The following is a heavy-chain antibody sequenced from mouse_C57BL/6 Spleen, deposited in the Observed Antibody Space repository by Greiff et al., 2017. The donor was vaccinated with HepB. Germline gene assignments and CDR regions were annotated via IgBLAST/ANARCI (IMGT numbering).Heavy chain of an antibody. Sequence: EVKLMESGPGLVKPSQSLSLTCSVPGYSITSGYYWNWIRQFPGNKLEWMGYISYDGSNNYNPSLKNRISITRDTSKNQFFLKLNSVTTEDTATYYCAREGGYDYDLYYAMDYWGQGTSVTVSS. CDR3: AREGGYDYDLYYAMDY. V-gene: IGHV3-6*01. CDR2: ISYDGSN. D-gene: IGHD2-4*01. CDR1: GYSITSGYY. J-gene: IGHJ4*01.